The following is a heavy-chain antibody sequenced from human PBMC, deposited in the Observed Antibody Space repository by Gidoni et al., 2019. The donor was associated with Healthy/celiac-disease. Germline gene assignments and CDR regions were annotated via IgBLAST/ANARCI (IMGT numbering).Heavy chain of an antibody. V-gene: IGHV1-69*02. CDR3: ASGSTRHYGMDV. CDR2: ITPILGIA. J-gene: IGHJ6*02. CDR1: GCTFSSYN. Sequence: HVHPVQSGAEVKMPGSSVQVSCKASGCTFSSYNIRWVRQAPGQGLEWMGRITPILGIANYAQKFQGRVTITADKSTSTAYIELSSLRSEDTAVYYCASGSTRHYGMDVWGQGTTVTVSS. D-gene: IGHD1-26*01.